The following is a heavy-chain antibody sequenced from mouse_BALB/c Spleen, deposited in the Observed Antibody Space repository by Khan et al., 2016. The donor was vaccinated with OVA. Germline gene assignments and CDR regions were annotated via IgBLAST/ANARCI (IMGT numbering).Heavy chain of an antibody. J-gene: IGHJ4*01. CDR1: GYSITSDYA. Sequence: EVQLQESGPGLVKPSQSLSLTCTVTGYSITSDYAWDWIRQFPGNKLEWMGYISYSGSTSYNPSLKSRISITRDTSKNQFFLQLNSVTTEDTATYYCARKNYYGYALDYWGQGTSGTVSS. V-gene: IGHV3-2*02. CDR2: ISYSGST. CDR3: ARKNYYGYALDY. D-gene: IGHD1-1*01.